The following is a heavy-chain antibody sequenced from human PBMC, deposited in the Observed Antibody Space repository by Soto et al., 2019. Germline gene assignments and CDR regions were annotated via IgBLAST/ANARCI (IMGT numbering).Heavy chain of an antibody. CDR1: GGSISSSTYY. CDR3: ARHASRLITVTGPDY. D-gene: IGHD6-19*01. Sequence: QLQLQESGPGLVKPSETLSLTCTVSGGSISSSTYYWGWIRQPPGKGLEWIGTIYYTGSTYYNPSLKSRVTISVDTSKNQFSLKLSSVTAADTAVYYCARHASRLITVTGPDYWGQGTLVTVSS. V-gene: IGHV4-39*01. J-gene: IGHJ4*02. CDR2: IYYTGST.